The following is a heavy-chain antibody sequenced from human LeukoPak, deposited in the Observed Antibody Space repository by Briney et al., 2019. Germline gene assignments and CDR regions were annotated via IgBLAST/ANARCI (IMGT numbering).Heavy chain of an antibody. CDR2: THYSGST. V-gene: IGHV4-59*01. J-gene: IGHJ4*02. CDR1: GGSISSYY. CDR3: ARDSSCSGGTCYDR. Sequence: SETLSLTCTVSGGSISSYYWSWIRQPPGKGLEWIGYTHYSGSTNYNPSLKSRVTISLDMSKNQFSLKLSSVTAADTAVYYCARDSSCSGGTCYDRWGQGTLVTVSS. D-gene: IGHD2-15*01.